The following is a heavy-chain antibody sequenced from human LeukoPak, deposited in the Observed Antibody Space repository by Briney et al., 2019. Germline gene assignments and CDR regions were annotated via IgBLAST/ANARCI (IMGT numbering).Heavy chain of an antibody. J-gene: IGHJ6*03. V-gene: IGHV3-74*01. CDR1: GFTFSTYW. Sequence: GGSLRLSCAASGFTFSTYWMHWVRQAPGKGLVWLSRINTDGSGTTYADSVKGRFTISRDNAKNTLYLQMNSLRAEDTAVYYCARAVGSDNHDSSGYPYYYYYMDVWGKGTTVTVSS. CDR3: ARAVGSDNHDSSGYPYYYYYMDV. D-gene: IGHD3-22*01. CDR2: INTDGSGT.